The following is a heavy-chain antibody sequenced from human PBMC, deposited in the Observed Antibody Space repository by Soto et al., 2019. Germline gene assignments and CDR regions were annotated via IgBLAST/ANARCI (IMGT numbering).Heavy chain of an antibody. Sequence: GGSLRLSCAASGFTFSSYSMNWVRQAPGKGLEWVSSISSSSSYIYYADSVKGRFTISRDNAKNSLYLQMNSLRAEDTAVYYCARDGVNSSSWYYEADAFDIWGQGTMVTVSS. CDR2: ISSSSSYI. J-gene: IGHJ3*02. CDR1: GFTFSSYS. D-gene: IGHD6-13*01. CDR3: ARDGVNSSSWYYEADAFDI. V-gene: IGHV3-21*01.